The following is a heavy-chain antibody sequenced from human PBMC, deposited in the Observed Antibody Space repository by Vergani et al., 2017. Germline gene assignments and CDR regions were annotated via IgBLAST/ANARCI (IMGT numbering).Heavy chain of an antibody. CDR2: ISAYNGNT. CDR3: AIDHGIAVAGTGGY. V-gene: IGHV1-18*04. Sequence: QVQLVQSGAEVKKPGASVKLSCKASGYTFTSYGISWVRQAPGQGLEWMGWISAYNGNTNYPQKFQGRVTMTKDTSTSTAYMELRSLRSDDTAVYYCAIDHGIAVAGTGGYWGQGSLVTVSS. D-gene: IGHD6-19*01. CDR1: GYTFTSYG. J-gene: IGHJ4*02.